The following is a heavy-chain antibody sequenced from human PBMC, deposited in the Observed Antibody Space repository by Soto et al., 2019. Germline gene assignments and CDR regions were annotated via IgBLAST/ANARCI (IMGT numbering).Heavy chain of an antibody. Sequence: SETLSLTCAVSGYSISSGYYWGCIRQPPGKGLEWIGSIYHSGSTYYNPSLKSRVTISVDTSKNQFSLKLGSVTAADTAVYYCARANYDSSGYYENWGQGTLVTVYS. CDR3: ARANYDSSGYYEN. CDR2: IYHSGST. J-gene: IGHJ4*02. D-gene: IGHD3-22*01. CDR1: GYSISSGYY. V-gene: IGHV4-38-2*01.